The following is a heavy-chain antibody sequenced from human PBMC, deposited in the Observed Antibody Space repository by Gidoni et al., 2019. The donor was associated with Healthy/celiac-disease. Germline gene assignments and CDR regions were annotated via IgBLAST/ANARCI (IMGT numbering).Heavy chain of an antibody. J-gene: IGHJ6*02. CDR1: VFTFSSYG. V-gene: IGHV3-33*01. CDR2: IWYDGSNK. D-gene: IGHD4-4*01. CDR3: ARDREDYKSHYYGMDV. Sequence: QVQLVESGGGVVQPGRSLRLSCAASVFTFSSYGMHWVRQAPGKGLEWVAVIWYDGSNKYYADSGKGRFTISRDNSKNTLYLQMNSLRAEDTAVYYCARDREDYKSHYYGMDVWGQGTTVTVSS.